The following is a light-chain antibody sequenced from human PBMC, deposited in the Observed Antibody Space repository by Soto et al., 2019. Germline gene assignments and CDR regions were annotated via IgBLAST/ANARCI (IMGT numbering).Light chain of an antibody. CDR3: QQYDSYSWT. CDR1: QSINSW. V-gene: IGKV1-5*01. Sequence: DIQMTQSPSTLSASIGDRVTITCRASQSINSWLAWYQQKSGKAPKLLIYDASSLESGVPSRFSGRGSGTEFTLTISRLQPDDFATYYRQQYDSYSWTFGQGTKVDIK. CDR2: DAS. J-gene: IGKJ1*01.